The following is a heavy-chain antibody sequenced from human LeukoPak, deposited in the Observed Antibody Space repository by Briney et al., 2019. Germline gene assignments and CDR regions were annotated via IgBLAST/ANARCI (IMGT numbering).Heavy chain of an antibody. V-gene: IGHV4-34*01. CDR3: ARMMALSSSFFYYYYMDV. CDR2: INHSGST. D-gene: IGHD6-13*01. Sequence: SGTLSLTCAVYGGSFSGYDWSWIRQAPGKGLEWIGEINHSGSTNYNPSHKSRVTISVDTSKNQFSLKLSSVTAADTAVYYCARMMALSSSFFYYYYMDVWGKGTTVTVSS. J-gene: IGHJ6*03. CDR1: GGSFSGYD.